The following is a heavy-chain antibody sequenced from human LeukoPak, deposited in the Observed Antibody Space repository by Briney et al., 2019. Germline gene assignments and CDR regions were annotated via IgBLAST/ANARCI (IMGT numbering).Heavy chain of an antibody. V-gene: IGHV3-7*04. CDR3: ARGDDFSGDY. CDR2: IHPDGNEK. D-gene: IGHD2-21*02. CDR1: GFIFSTYW. J-gene: IGHJ4*02. Sequence: QTGGSLRLSCTASGFIFSTYWMSWVRQAPGKGLEWVANIHPDGNEKYHVDSVKGRFTISRDSAKNSLYLQMNSLRVEDTAVYYCARGDDFSGDYWGQGTLVTVSS.